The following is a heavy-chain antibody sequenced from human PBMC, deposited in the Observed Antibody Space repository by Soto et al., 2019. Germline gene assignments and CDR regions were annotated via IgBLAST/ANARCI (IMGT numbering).Heavy chain of an antibody. J-gene: IGHJ3*02. CDR3: ARGSGYSGRDAFYI. D-gene: IGHD5-12*01. CDR1: GGSISSSNW. Sequence: PSETLSLTCAVSGGSISSSNWWNWVRQPPGKGLEWIGEIYHSGSTNYNPSLKSRVTISVDKSKNQFSLKLNSVTAADTAVYYCARGSGYSGRDAFYIWGQGTMVTVSS. CDR2: IYHSGST. V-gene: IGHV4-4*02.